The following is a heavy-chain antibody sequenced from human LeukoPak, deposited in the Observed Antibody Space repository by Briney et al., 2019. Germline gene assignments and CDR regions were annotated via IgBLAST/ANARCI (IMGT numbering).Heavy chain of an antibody. V-gene: IGHV3-7*01. CDR3: ARLFGGVTTFDY. CDR2: IWPDGSDK. D-gene: IGHD4-17*01. Sequence: TGGSLRLSCAASGFSFSTYWMSWVRQGPGKGLEWVVTIWPDGSDKKYVDSVRDRFTISRDNAKNSLYLQMNSLSADDTAVYFCARLFGGVTTFDYWGQGALVTVSS. J-gene: IGHJ4*02. CDR1: GFSFSTYW.